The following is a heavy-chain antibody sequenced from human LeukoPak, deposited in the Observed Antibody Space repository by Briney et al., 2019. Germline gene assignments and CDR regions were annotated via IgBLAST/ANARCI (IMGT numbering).Heavy chain of an antibody. V-gene: IGHV5-51*01. CDR3: ARQGARIGYCSSTSCYTVWFDP. CDR1: RYTFTSYW. D-gene: IGHD2-2*02. CDR2: IYPGDSDT. Sequence: GESPNTSLKDSRYTFTSYWYVWVRQIPGKNLEWMGIIYPGDSDTRYSPSFQGQVTISADKSISTAYLPWSSLKASDTAMYYCARQGARIGYCSSTSCYTVWFDPWGQGTLVTVSS. J-gene: IGHJ5*02.